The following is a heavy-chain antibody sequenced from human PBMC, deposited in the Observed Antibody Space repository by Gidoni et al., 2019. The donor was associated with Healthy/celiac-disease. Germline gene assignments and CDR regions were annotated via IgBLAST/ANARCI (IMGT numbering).Heavy chain of an antibody. D-gene: IGHD6-13*01. CDR1: GGSISSSSYY. V-gene: IGHV4-39*01. CDR2: IYYSGST. Sequence: QLQLQESGPGLVKPSETLSLTCTVSGGSISSSSYYWGWIRQPPGKGLEWIGSIYYSGSTYYNPSLKSRVTISVDTSKNQFSLKLSSVTAADTAVYYCARLSEAAGTRYFDYWGQGTLVTVSS. J-gene: IGHJ4*02. CDR3: ARLSEAAGTRYFDY.